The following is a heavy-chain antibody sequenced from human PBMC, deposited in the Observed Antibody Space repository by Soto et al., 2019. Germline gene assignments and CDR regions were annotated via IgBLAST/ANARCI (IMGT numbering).Heavy chain of an antibody. CDR3: ARIAASGRGWDV. V-gene: IGHV3-7*01. Sequence: EVQLVESGGGLVQPGGSLRLSCVDSGFTFSSYWMSWVRQARVKGLEWVGNIKQDGSEENYMDSVKGRFTISRDNAKNSMYLQMNSLRAEDTAVYYCARIAASGRGWDVWGQGTTVVVSS. D-gene: IGHD6-13*01. CDR1: GFTFSSYW. CDR2: IKQDGSEE. J-gene: IGHJ6*02.